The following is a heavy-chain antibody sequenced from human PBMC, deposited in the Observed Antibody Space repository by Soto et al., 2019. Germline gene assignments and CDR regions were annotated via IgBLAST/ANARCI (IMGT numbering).Heavy chain of an antibody. CDR1: GYTFTSYG. D-gene: IGHD3-9*01. V-gene: IGHV1-18*01. CDR3: ARARRSYDILTGYHPYHFDY. Sequence: GASVKVSCKASGYTFTSYGISWVRQAPGQGLEWMGWISAYNGNTNYAQKLQGRVTMTTDTSTSTAYMELRSLRSDDTAVYYCARARRSYDILTGYHPYHFDYWGQGTLVTVSS. J-gene: IGHJ4*02. CDR2: ISAYNGNT.